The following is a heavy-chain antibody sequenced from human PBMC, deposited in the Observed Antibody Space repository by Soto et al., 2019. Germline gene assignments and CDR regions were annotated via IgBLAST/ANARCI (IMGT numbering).Heavy chain of an antibody. J-gene: IGHJ4*02. CDR1: GFNFGSYA. CDR2: VSGSGSSP. Sequence: QLLESGGGLVQPGGSLRLSCAATGFNFGSYAMGWVRQAPGKGLEWVSGVSGSGSSPYYADYVKGRLTISKDKSKTTLYLDLNNLRSEDTAGYFCVKGKESGYRGAFDSWGQGTMVSVSS. CDR3: VKGKESGYRGAFDS. V-gene: IGHV3-23*01. D-gene: IGHD5-18*01.